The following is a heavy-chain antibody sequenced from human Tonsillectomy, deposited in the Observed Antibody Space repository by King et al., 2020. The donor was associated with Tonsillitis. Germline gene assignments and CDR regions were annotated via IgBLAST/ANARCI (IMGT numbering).Heavy chain of an antibody. J-gene: IGHJ4*02. Sequence: EVQLVESGGGLVQPGRSLRLSCIASGFIFGDYDMSWFRQAPGKGLEWVGFIRSKAYGGTTEYAASVKGRFTISRDDSKSIAYLQMNSLKTEDTAVYYCTRDQLSHYDSRGYYYGDASLDYWGQGTQVTVSS. CDR1: GFIFGDYD. CDR2: IRSKAYGGTT. D-gene: IGHD3-22*01. V-gene: IGHV3-49*03. CDR3: TRDQLSHYDSRGYYYGDASLDY.